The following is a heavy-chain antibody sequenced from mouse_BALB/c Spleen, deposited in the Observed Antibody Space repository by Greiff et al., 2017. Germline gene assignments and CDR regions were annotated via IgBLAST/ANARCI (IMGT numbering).Heavy chain of an antibody. CDR3: AREELGRRYFDY. CDR1: GFTFSDYY. Sequence: EVKLVESGGGLVKPGGTLKLSCAASGFTFSDYYMYWVRQTPEKRLEWVATISDGGSYTYYPDSVNGRFTISSDNAKNNLYLKMSSLKSEDTAMYYCAREELGRRYFDYWGQGTTLTVSS. CDR2: ISDGGSYT. D-gene: IGHD4-1*01. J-gene: IGHJ2*01. V-gene: IGHV5-4*02.